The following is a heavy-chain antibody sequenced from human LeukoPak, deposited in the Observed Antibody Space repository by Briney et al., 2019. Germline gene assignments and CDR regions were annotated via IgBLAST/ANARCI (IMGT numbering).Heavy chain of an antibody. CDR1: SGSISRYY. D-gene: IGHD3-3*01. CDR3: ARRDRILEWLSYFDN. CDR2: IYYSGST. Sequence: SETMSLTCTVASGSISRYYWGWIRQPPGKGLGWIGYIYYSGSTNYNPSLKSRVTISVDTSKNQFSLKLSSVTAAGTGVYYFARRDRILEWLSYFDNSGPGTLVTVSS. J-gene: IGHJ4*01. V-gene: IGHV4-59*01.